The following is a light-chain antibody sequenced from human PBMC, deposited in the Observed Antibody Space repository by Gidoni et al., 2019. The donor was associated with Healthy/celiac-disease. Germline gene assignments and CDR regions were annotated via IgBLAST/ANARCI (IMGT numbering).Light chain of an antibody. V-gene: IGKV1-16*02. CDR1: QGINYY. Sequence: DLQMTQSPSSLPASVGDRVTITCRASQGINYYLDWFQQKPGKAPKPLIYAASNLQSGVPSKFSGSGSGTDFTLTISSLQPEDFATYYCQQYNNYPHTFGQGTKLEIK. CDR3: QQYNNYPHT. CDR2: AAS. J-gene: IGKJ2*01.